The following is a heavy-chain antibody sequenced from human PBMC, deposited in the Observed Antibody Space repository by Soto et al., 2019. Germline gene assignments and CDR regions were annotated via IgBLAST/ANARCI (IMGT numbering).Heavy chain of an antibody. CDR3: ARSSPIRSAFDA. V-gene: IGHV1-69*06. J-gene: IGHJ5*02. CDR1: GGTFSSYA. D-gene: IGHD3-3*01. Sequence: SVKVSCKASGGTFSSYAINWVRQAPGQGLEWMGGIIPIFGTANYAQKFQGRVTITADKSTSTAYMELSSLRSEDTAVYYCARSSPIRSAFDAWGQGTLVTVSS. CDR2: IIPIFGTA.